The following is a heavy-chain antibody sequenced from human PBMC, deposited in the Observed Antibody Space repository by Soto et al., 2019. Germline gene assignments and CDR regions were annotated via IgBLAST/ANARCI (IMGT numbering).Heavy chain of an antibody. CDR3: ARAIYDSSGYYLSWFDP. J-gene: IGHJ5*02. D-gene: IGHD3-22*01. V-gene: IGHV1-3*01. CDR2: INAGNGNT. Sequence: GASVKVSCKASGYTFTSYAMHWVRQAPGQRLEWMGWINAGNGNTKYSQKFQGRVTITRDTSASTAYVELSSLRSEDTAVYYCARAIYDSSGYYLSWFDPWGQGTLVTGSS. CDR1: GYTFTSYA.